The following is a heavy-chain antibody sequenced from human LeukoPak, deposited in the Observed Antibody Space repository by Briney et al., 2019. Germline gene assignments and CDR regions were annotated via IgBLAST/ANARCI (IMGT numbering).Heavy chain of an antibody. D-gene: IGHD1-26*01. CDR3: ARHWFSGSYYPRYDV. V-gene: IGHV4-59*04. J-gene: IGHJ4*02. Sequence: SETLSLTCTVSGGSISSYYWSWIRQPPGKGLEWIGNIYYSGNTHYNSSLRSRVSISVDTSKNQFSLKLTSMTAADTAVHYCARHWFSGSYYPRYDVWGQGTLVTVSS. CDR2: IYYSGNT. CDR1: GGSISSYY.